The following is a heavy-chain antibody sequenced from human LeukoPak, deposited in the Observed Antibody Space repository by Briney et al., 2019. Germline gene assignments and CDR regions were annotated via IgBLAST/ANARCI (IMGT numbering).Heavy chain of an antibody. J-gene: IGHJ1*01. CDR1: GGSFSGYY. Sequence: SETLSLTCAVYGGSFSGYYWSWIRQPPGKGQEWIGEINHSGSTNYNPSLKSRVTISVDTSKNQFSLKLRSVTAADTAVYYCARVVQSTDSSGFYLPEYFQHWGQGTLVTVSS. CDR2: INHSGST. V-gene: IGHV4-34*01. CDR3: ARVVQSTDSSGFYLPEYFQH. D-gene: IGHD3-22*01.